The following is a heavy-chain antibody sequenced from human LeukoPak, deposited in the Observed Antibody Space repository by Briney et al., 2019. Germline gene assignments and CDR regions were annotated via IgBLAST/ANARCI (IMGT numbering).Heavy chain of an antibody. J-gene: IGHJ4*02. D-gene: IGHD1-20*01. CDR2: IHCSGST. CDR3: VRGNNWNAYYFDY. CDR1: GGSISSYY. V-gene: IGHV4-59*01. Sequence: SETLSLTCTVSGGSISSYYWSWIRQPPGKGLEWIGYIHCSGSTNYNPSLKSRVTISLDTSKNQFSLKLSAVTAADTAVYYCVRGNNWNAYYFDYWGQGTLVTVSP.